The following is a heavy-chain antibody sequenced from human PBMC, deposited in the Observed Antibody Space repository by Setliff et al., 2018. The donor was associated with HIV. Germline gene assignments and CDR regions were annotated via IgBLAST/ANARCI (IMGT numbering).Heavy chain of an antibody. D-gene: IGHD3-22*01. CDR1: SGSFSGYY. CDR3: ARRAYTYYYDSSGYSNWFDP. J-gene: IGHJ5*02. V-gene: IGHV4-59*10. Sequence: PSETLSLTCAVYSGSFSGYYWSWIRQPAGKGLEWIGHIYTSGSTTYNPSLKSRVTISVDTSKNQFSLKLSSVTAADTAVYYCARRAYTYYYDSSGYSNWFDPWGQGTLVTVSS. CDR2: IYTSGST.